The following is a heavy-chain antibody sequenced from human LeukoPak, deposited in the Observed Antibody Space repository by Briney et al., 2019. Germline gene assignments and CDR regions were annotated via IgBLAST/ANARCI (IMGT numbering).Heavy chain of an antibody. CDR2: ISGSGGST. CDR3: ARTLSGGHNFDY. V-gene: IGHV3-23*01. D-gene: IGHD2-15*01. CDR1: GFTFSGYA. J-gene: IGHJ4*02. Sequence: GGSLRLSCAASGFTFSGYAMSWVRQAPGKGLEWVSAISGSGGSTYYADSVKGRFTISRDNSKNTLYLQMNSLRAEDTAVYYCARTLSGGHNFDYWGQGTLVTVSS.